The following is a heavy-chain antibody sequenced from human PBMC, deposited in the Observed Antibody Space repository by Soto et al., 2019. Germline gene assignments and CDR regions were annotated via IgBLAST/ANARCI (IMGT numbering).Heavy chain of an antibody. CDR3: AKGVRQWPVTSDFTY. J-gene: IGHJ4*02. Sequence: VQLVESGGGVVQPGRSLRLSCAASGFTFSDYGMHWVRQAPGKGLEWVAVVSHDGRNTHYADSVKGRFTISRYSSKNIVSLGMTSLRTEDALVYYCAKGVRQWPVTSDFTYWCKGARVTVSS. V-gene: IGHV3-30*18. D-gene: IGHD6-19*01. CDR2: VSHDGRNT. CDR1: GFTFSDYG.